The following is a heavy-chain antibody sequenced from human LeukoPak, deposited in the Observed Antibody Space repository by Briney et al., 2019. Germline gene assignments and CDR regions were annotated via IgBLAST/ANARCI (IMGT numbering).Heavy chain of an antibody. J-gene: IGHJ6*03. V-gene: IGHV3-7*01. CDR1: GFTFSSYW. Sequence: GGSLRLSCAASGFTFSSYWMSWVRQAPGKGLEWVANIKQDGSEKYYVDSVKGRFTTSRDNAKNSLYLQMNSLRAEDTAVYYCARGNPRGYYYYYMDVWGKGTTVTVSS. CDR2: IKQDGSEK. D-gene: IGHD1-14*01. CDR3: ARGNPRGYYYYYMDV.